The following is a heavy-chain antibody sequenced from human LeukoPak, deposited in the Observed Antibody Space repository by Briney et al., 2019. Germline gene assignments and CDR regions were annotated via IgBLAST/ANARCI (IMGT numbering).Heavy chain of an antibody. CDR3: AKDATVSSYWYFDL. CDR1: GLTFSSYA. Sequence: PGGSLRLSCAASGLTFSSYAMTWVRQAPGKGLEWVSTISGSGGSTYYADSVKGRFTISRDNSKNTLYLQMNSLRAEDTALYYCAKDATVSSYWYFDLWGRGTLVTVSS. J-gene: IGHJ2*01. D-gene: IGHD4-17*01. CDR2: ISGSGGST. V-gene: IGHV3-23*01.